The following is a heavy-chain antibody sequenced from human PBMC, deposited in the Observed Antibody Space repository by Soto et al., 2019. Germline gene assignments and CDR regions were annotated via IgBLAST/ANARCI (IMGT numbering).Heavy chain of an antibody. Sequence: AGSWIIKKPGKGLEWVSAISGSGGSTYYADSVRGRFTISRDNSKNTLYLQMNSLRAEDTAVYYCAKPPSIRGVNNVSAPLGQGTLV. CDR3: AKPPSIRGVNNVSAP. V-gene: IGHV3-23*01. CDR1: A. D-gene: IGHD3-10*01. CDR2: ISGSGGST. J-gene: IGHJ5*02.